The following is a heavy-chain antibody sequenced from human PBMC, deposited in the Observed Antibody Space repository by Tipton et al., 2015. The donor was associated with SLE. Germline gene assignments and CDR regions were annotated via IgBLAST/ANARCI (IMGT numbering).Heavy chain of an antibody. D-gene: IGHD1-14*01. Sequence: TLSLTCTVSGGSISSGGYYWSWIRQHPGKGLEWVGYIYYSGSTYYNPSLKSRVTISVDTSKNQFSLKLSSVTAADTAVYYCAGGPAAELDYWGQGTLVTGSS. CDR3: AGGPAAELDY. CDR2: IYYSGST. V-gene: IGHV4-31*03. J-gene: IGHJ4*02. CDR1: GGSISSGGYY.